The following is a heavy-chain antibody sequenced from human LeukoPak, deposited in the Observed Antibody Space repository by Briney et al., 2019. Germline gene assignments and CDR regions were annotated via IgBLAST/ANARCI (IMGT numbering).Heavy chain of an antibody. Sequence: SETLSLTCTVSGGSISSYYWSWIRQPPGKGLEWIGYIYYSGSTNYNPSLKSRVTISVDTSKNQFSLKLSSVTVADTAVYYCARGGYDYVWGSYRYTLFDYWGQGTLVTVSS. CDR1: GGSISSYY. D-gene: IGHD3-16*02. J-gene: IGHJ4*02. CDR2: IYYSGST. CDR3: ARGGYDYVWGSYRYTLFDY. V-gene: IGHV4-59*01.